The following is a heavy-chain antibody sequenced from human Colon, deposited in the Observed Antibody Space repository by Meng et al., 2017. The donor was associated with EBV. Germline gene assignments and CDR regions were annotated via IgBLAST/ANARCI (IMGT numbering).Heavy chain of an antibody. V-gene: IGHV4-31*03. Sequence: QVQVQEAGPGVVKPSQTLSLTCTVSGCSVSSCGYYWTWIRHHPGKGLEWFGHIYYSGSTFYNPSLKRRVIISIDASKNQFSLNLRSVTAADTAVYYCARVSSGWDYFDYWGQGTLVTVSS. CDR3: ARVSSGWDYFDY. CDR1: GCSVSSCGYY. D-gene: IGHD6-19*01. CDR2: IYYSGST. J-gene: IGHJ4*02.